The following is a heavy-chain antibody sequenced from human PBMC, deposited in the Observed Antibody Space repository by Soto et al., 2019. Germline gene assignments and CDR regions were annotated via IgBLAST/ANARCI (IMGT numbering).Heavy chain of an antibody. J-gene: IGHJ2*01. Sequence: QVQLVESGGGVVQPGRSLRLSCAASGFTFSSYGMHWVRQAPGKGLEWVAVIWYDGSNKYYADSVKGRFTISRDNSKNTLYRQMNSPRAEDRAVYYCARGDSSGWYHYWYFDLWGRGTLVAVSS. CDR3: ARGDSSGWYHYWYFDL. V-gene: IGHV3-33*01. CDR1: GFTFSSYG. D-gene: IGHD6-19*01. CDR2: IWYDGSNK.